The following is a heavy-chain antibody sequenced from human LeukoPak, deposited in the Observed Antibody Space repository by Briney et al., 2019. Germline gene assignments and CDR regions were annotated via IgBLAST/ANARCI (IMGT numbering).Heavy chain of an antibody. CDR2: IKQDGSEK. J-gene: IGHJ6*02. CDR3: ARDLTYYYDSSGYYFSGDYYGMDV. D-gene: IGHD3-22*01. V-gene: IGHV3-7*01. Sequence: GGSLRLSCAASGFTFSNYWMSWVRQAPGKGLEWVANIKQDGSEKYYVDSVKGRFTISRDNAKNSLYLQISSLRAEDTAVYYCARDLTYYYDSSGYYFSGDYYGMDVWGQGTTVTVSS. CDR1: GFTFSNYW.